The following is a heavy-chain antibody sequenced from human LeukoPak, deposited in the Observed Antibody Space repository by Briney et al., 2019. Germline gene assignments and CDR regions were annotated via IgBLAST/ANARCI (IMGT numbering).Heavy chain of an antibody. J-gene: IGHJ4*02. CDR1: GYTFTSYD. V-gene: IGHV1-8*01. D-gene: IGHD3-3*01. Sequence: ASVKVSRKASGYTFTSYDINWVRQATGQGLEWMGWMNPNSGNTGYAQKFQGRVTMTRNTSISTAYMELSSLRSEDTAVYYCARGGATITIFGVVKYPYDYWGQGTLVTVSS. CDR2: MNPNSGNT. CDR3: ARGGATITIFGVVKYPYDY.